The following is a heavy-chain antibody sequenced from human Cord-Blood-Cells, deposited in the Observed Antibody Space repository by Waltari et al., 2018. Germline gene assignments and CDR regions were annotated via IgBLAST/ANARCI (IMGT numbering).Heavy chain of an antibody. Sequence: QLQLQESGPGLVKPSETLSLTCTVSGGSISSSSYYWGWIRQPPGKGLEWIGSIYYSGSTYYNPSLTSRITVAVDTSKIQLSLRLSSVTAADTAVYYCLGGLVARPDYWGQGTLVTVSS. J-gene: IGHJ4*02. D-gene: IGHD5-12*01. CDR1: GGSISSSSYY. CDR2: IYYSGST. V-gene: IGHV4-39*01. CDR3: LGGLVARPDY.